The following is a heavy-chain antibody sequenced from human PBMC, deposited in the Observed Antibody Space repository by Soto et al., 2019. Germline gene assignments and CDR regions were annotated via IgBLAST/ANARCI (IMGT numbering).Heavy chain of an antibody. CDR1: GFTFSSYD. J-gene: IGHJ6*03. CDR2: IGTAGDT. D-gene: IGHD6-6*01. CDR3: ARAVSSSSGRGYYYYYMDV. V-gene: IGHV3-13*01. Sequence: GGSLSLSCAASGFTFSSYDRHWVRQATGKGLEWVSAIGTAGDTYYPGSVKGRFTISRENAKNSLYLQMNSLRAGDTAVYYCARAVSSSSGRGYYYYYMDVWGKGTTVTVSS.